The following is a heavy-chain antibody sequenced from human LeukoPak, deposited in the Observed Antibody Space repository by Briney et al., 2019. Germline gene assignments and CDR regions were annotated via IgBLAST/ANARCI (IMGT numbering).Heavy chain of an antibody. Sequence: SETLSLTCAVYGGSFSGYYWSWIRQPPGKGLEWIGEINHSGSTNYNPSLKSRVTISVDTSKNQFSLKLSSVTAADTAVYYCARVLAPSSGWYLDWGQGTLVTVSS. CDR3: ARVLAPSSGWYLD. J-gene: IGHJ4*02. V-gene: IGHV4-34*01. CDR1: GGSFSGYY. CDR2: INHSGST. D-gene: IGHD6-19*01.